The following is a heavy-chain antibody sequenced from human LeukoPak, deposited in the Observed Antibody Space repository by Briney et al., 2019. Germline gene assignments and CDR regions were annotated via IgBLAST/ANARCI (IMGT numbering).Heavy chain of an antibody. CDR1: GFTFSSYS. Sequence: GGSLRLSCAAPGFTFSSYSMNWVRQAPGKGLEWVSSISSSSSYIYYADSVKGRFTISRDNAKNSLYLQMNSLRAEDTAVYYCARADERWLHMGFFDYWGQGTLVTVSS. J-gene: IGHJ4*02. D-gene: IGHD5-24*01. CDR3: ARADERWLHMGFFDY. CDR2: ISSSSSYI. V-gene: IGHV3-21*01.